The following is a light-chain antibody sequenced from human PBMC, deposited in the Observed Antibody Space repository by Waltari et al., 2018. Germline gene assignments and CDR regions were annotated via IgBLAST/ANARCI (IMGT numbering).Light chain of an antibody. V-gene: IGLV3-21*02. Sequence: SFVLTQPPSVSVAPGQTARITCGANNIGRKNVHWYQQKSGPAPVLVVYDDSDRPSGIPERFSGSNAGNTATLTISRVEAGDEADFYCQVWDIDSDHPVFGTGTTVTVL. CDR2: DDS. CDR1: NIGRKN. J-gene: IGLJ1*01. CDR3: QVWDIDSDHPV.